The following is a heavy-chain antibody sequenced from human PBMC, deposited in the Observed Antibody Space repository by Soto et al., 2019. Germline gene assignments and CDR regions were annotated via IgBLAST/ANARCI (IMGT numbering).Heavy chain of an antibody. CDR3: ARHGNRHYEDGHWFDP. J-gene: IGHJ5*02. D-gene: IGHD4-17*01. V-gene: IGHV4-39*01. Sequence: PSETLSLTCTVSGGSISGSSYFWGWIRQPPGKGLEWIGSIYFSGSASYNPSLRSRVTISVDTSTNQFSLKLSSVTAADTAVYYCARHGNRHYEDGHWFDPWGQGTLVTVSS. CDR2: IYFSGSA. CDR1: GGSISGSSYF.